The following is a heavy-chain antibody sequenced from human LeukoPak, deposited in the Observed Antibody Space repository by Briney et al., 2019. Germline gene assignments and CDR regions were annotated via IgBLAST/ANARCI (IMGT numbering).Heavy chain of an antibody. CDR2: INHSGST. D-gene: IGHD3-3*01. CDR1: GGSFSGYY. Sequence: PSETLSLTCAVYGGSFSGYYWSWIRQPPGKGLEWIGEINHSGSTNHNPSLKSRVAISVDTSKNQFSLKLSSVTAADTAVYYCAGVQRFSRFWGQGTLVTVSS. V-gene: IGHV4-34*01. J-gene: IGHJ4*02. CDR3: AGVQRFSRF.